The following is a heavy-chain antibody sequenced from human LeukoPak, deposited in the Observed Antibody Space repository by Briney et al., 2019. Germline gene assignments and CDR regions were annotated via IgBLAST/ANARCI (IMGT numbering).Heavy chain of an antibody. CDR3: ARHDYGDYVGAFDI. V-gene: IGHV4-59*08. J-gene: IGHJ3*02. D-gene: IGHD4-17*01. CDR2: IYYSGST. CDR1: GGSISSYY. Sequence: SETLSLTCTVSGGSISSYYWSWIRQPPGKGLEWIGYIYYSGSTNYNPSLKSRVTISVDTSKNQFSLKLSSVTAADTAVYCCARHDYGDYVGAFDIWGQGTMVTVSS.